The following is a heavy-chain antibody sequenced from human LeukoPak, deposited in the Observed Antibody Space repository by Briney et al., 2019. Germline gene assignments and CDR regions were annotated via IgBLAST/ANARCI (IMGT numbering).Heavy chain of an antibody. CDR1: GFTFSDDW. D-gene: IGHD3-10*01. CDR3: ARDCAHFGY. Sequence: RGSLRLSCVASGFTFSDDWMSWVRQAPGKGLEWVANMNQDGSEKYYVDSVKGRFTISRDNAKTSLSLQMNSLRAEDTAVYYCARDCAHFGYWGQGTLVTVSS. J-gene: IGHJ4*02. V-gene: IGHV3-7*01. CDR2: MNQDGSEK.